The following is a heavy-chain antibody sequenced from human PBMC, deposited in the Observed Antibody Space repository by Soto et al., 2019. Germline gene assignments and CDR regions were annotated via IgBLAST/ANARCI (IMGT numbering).Heavy chain of an antibody. D-gene: IGHD3-10*01. CDR2: IKWDASEK. CDR3: ARVSGYGWGTSMIHHLDC. Sequence: GGSLRVSCAASGFTFGSYWMSWVRQAPGKGLEWLATIKWDASEKKYVDSVKGRFTMSRDNAKNSLYLQMDSLRAEDTAVYYCARVSGYGWGTSMIHHLDCWCHGTLVTVSS. CDR1: GFTFGSYW. V-gene: IGHV3-7*01. J-gene: IGHJ4*01.